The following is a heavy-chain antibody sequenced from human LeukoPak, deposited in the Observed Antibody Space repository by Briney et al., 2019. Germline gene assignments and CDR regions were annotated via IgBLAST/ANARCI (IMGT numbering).Heavy chain of an antibody. CDR1: GYTFTGYY. V-gene: IGHV1-2*02. J-gene: IGHJ4*02. CDR3: ARDPTYYSGSGSYFDY. D-gene: IGHD3-10*01. CDR2: INPNSGGT. Sequence: ASVKVSCKASGYTFTGYYMHWVRQAPGQGLEWMGWINPNSGGTDYAQKFQGRVTMTRDTSISTAYMELSRLRSDDTAVYYCARDPTYYSGSGSYFDYWGQGTLVTVSS.